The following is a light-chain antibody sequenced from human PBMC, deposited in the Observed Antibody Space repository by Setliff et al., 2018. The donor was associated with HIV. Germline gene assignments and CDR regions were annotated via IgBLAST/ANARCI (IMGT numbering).Light chain of an antibody. CDR2: EVS. J-gene: IGLJ2*01. CDR1: SSDVGSYNL. V-gene: IGLV2-23*02. Sequence: QSVLTQPASVFGSPGQSITISCTGTSSDVGSYNLVSWYQQHPGKAPKLMIYEVSKRPSGVSNRFSGSKSDNTASLTISGLQAEDEADYYCCSYAGTSTHVVFGGGTKSPS. CDR3: CSYAGTSTHVV.